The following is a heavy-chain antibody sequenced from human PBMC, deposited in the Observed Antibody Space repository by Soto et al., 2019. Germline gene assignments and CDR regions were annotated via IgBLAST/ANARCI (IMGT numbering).Heavy chain of an antibody. CDR1: GGSISSGDYY. J-gene: IGHJ5*02. Sequence: SETLSLTCTVSGGSISSGDYYWSWIRQPPGKGLEWIGYIYYSGSTYYNPSLKSRVTISVDTSKNQFSLKLSSVTAADTAVYYCARVPAAGNNWFDPWGQGTLVTVSS. CDR3: ARVPAAGNNWFDP. D-gene: IGHD6-13*01. CDR2: IYYSGST. V-gene: IGHV4-30-4*01.